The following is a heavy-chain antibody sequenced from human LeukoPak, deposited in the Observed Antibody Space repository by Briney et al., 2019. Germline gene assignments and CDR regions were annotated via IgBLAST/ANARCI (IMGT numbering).Heavy chain of an antibody. J-gene: IGHJ6*03. CDR2: IIPIFGTA. CDR1: GGTFSSYA. V-gene: IGHV1-69*13. Sequence: GASVKVSCRASGGTFSSYAISWVRQAPGQGLEWMGGIIPIFGTANYAQKFQGRVTITADESTSTAYMELSSLRSEDTAVYYCARGEGSSPYYYYYMDVWGKGTTVTVSS. CDR3: ARGEGSSPYYYYYMDV. D-gene: IGHD6-6*01.